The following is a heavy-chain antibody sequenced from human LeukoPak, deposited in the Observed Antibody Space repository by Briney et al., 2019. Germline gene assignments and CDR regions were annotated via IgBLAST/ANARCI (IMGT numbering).Heavy chain of an antibody. CDR3: ARHSYGTFDY. CDR2: IYYSGNT. V-gene: IGHV4-39*01. D-gene: IGHD5-18*01. CDR1: GVSINTKNYY. Sequence: SSETLSLTCTVSGVSINTKNYYWGWIRQPPGKGLEWIGSIYYSGNTYYNPSLKSRVTLSIDTSKNQFSLRLSSVTAADTAVYHCARHSYGTFDYWGQGTLVTVSS. J-gene: IGHJ4*02.